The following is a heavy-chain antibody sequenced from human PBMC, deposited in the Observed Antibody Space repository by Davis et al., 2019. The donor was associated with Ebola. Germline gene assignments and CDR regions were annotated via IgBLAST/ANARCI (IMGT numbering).Heavy chain of an antibody. CDR1: GFSLSNGRMG. J-gene: IGHJ6*04. CDR3: ARMEDGPGRYWGGMSYPNGMDV. D-gene: IGHD3-10*01. CDR2: ISPKNEK. V-gene: IGHV2-26*01. Sequence: SGPTLVKPTETLTLTCTVSGFSLSNGRMGVSWIRQPPGKSLEWHAHISPKNEKSYRTSLKSRLTTSKETSKSQVVLTMTSMDPVDTAKYYCARMEDGPGRYWGGMSYPNGMDVWGKGTTVTVSS.